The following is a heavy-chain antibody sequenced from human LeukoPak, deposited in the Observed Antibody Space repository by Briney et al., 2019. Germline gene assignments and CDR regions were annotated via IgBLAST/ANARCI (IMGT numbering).Heavy chain of an antibody. V-gene: IGHV3-30*04. D-gene: IGHD1-26*01. CDR3: AHSGSYYWGAFDI. CDR1: GFTFSSYA. Sequence: GGSLRLSCAASGFTFSSYAMHWVRQAPGKGLEWVAVISYDGSNKYYADSVKGRFTISRDNSKNTLYLQMNSLRAEDTAVYYCAHSGSYYWGAFDIWGQGTMVTVSS. CDR2: ISYDGSNK. J-gene: IGHJ3*02.